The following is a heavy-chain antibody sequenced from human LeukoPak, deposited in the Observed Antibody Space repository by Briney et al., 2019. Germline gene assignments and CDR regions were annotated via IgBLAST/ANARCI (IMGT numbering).Heavy chain of an antibody. D-gene: IGHD5-24*01. Sequence: SETVALTCTVSGGSITGYYWTWIRQPAGKGLEGIGRIYSGGRTNYNPPVKSRVTMSVTTSKNQFSLKLSSVTAADTAVYYCATGRDADSARGYYDMDVWGQRTTVTVSS. V-gene: IGHV4-4*07. CDR2: IYSGGRT. J-gene: IGHJ6*02. CDR3: ATGRDADSARGYYDMDV. CDR1: GGSITGYY.